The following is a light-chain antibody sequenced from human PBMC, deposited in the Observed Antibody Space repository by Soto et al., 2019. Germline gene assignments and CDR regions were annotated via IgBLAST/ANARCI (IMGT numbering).Light chain of an antibody. CDR3: QQYGYSPIT. CDR2: AAS. V-gene: IGKV3-20*01. J-gene: IGKJ5*01. CDR1: QSVSSSH. Sequence: DTVLTQSSGNLSLSPAERATLSCRASQSVSSSHLAWYQHKPGQAPRLLIYAASSRATGSPDRFSGGGSGTDFTLTISRLEPEDFAVYYCQQYGYSPITFGQGTRLEIK.